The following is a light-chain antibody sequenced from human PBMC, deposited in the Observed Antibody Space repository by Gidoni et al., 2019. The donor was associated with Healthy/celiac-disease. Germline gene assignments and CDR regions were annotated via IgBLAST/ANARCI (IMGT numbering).Light chain of an antibody. CDR1: QSVRSY. Sequence: DIVLTHSQATLSLSPGERATLSCRASQSVRSYLDWYQQKPGQAPRLRIYDASNRATGIPARFSGSGSGTDFTLTISSLEPEDFAVYYCQQRSNWPPITFGPGTKVDIK. CDR2: DAS. V-gene: IGKV3-11*01. CDR3: QQRSNWPPIT. J-gene: IGKJ3*01.